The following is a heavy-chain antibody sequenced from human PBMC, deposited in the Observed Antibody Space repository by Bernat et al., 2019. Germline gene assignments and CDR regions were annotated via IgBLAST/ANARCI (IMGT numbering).Heavy chain of an antibody. D-gene: IGHD3-3*01. J-gene: IGHJ4*02. V-gene: IGHV4-34*01. Sequence: QVQLQQWGAGLLKPSETLSLTCAVYGGSFSGYYWSWIRQPPGKGLEWIGEINHSGSTNYNPSLKSRVTISVDTSKNQFSLKLSSVTAADTAVYYCARHPRYDFRGGHYSGPFDYWGQGTLVTVSS. CDR1: GGSFSGYY. CDR2: INHSGST. CDR3: ARHPRYDFRGGHYSGPFDY.